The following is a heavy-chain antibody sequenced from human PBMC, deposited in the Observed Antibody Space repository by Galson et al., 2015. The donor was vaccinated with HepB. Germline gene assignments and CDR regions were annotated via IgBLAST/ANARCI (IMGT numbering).Heavy chain of an antibody. CDR3: ATEDGYNTDWYFDL. V-gene: IGHV1-24*01. J-gene: IGHJ2*01. Sequence: SVKVSCKVSGYTLTELSMHWVRQAPGKGLEWMGGFDPEDGETIYTQKFQGRVTMTEDTSTDTAYMELSSLRSEDTAVYYCATEDGYNTDWYFDLWGRGTLVTVSS. D-gene: IGHD5-24*01. CDR1: GYTLTELS. CDR2: FDPEDGET.